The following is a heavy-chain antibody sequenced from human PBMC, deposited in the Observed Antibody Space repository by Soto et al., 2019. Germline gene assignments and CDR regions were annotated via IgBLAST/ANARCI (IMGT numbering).Heavy chain of an antibody. CDR2: MNPNSGNT. D-gene: IGHD3-9*01. CDR3: ARAVLRYFDWLLTGGSDFDY. V-gene: IGHV1-8*01. Sequence: QVQLVQSGAEVKKPGASVKVSCKASGYTLTSYDINWVRQATGQGLEWMGWMNPNSGNTGYAQKFQGRVTMTRNTSISTAYMELSSLRSEDTAVYYCARAVLRYFDWLLTGGSDFDYWGQGTLVTVSS. J-gene: IGHJ4*02. CDR1: GYTLTSYD.